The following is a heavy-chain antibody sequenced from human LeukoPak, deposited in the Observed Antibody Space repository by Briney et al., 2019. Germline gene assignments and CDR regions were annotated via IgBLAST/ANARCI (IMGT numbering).Heavy chain of an antibody. CDR1: GFSFRNYA. CDR2: ISAGGTRT. Sequence: PGGSLRLSCAASGFSFRNYAMAWVRQAPGEGLEWVSGISAGGTRTYYTNSVRGRFTIFRDNSMDTVYLQMNSLRAEDTAVYYCARDVNLDSRASWFDPWGQGTLVTVSS. CDR3: ARDVNLDSRASWFDP. J-gene: IGHJ5*02. V-gene: IGHV3-23*01. D-gene: IGHD6-13*01.